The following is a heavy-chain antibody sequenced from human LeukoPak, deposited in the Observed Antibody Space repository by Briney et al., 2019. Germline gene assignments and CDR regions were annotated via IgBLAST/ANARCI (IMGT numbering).Heavy chain of an antibody. D-gene: IGHD2-2*01. V-gene: IGHV3-23*01. CDR2: ISGSGGST. CDR1: GFTFSSYA. CDR3: AKRYCSSTSCYLAGGRWLQAPTGLFDY. Sequence: PGGSLRLSCAASGFTFSSYAMSWVRQAPGKGLEWVSAISGSGGSTYYADSVKGRFTISRDNSKNTLYLQMNSLRAEDTAVYYCAKRYCSSTSCYLAGGRWLQAPTGLFDYWGQGTLVTVSS. J-gene: IGHJ4*02.